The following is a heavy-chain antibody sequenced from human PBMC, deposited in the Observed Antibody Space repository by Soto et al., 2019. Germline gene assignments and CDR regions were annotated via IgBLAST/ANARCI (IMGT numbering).Heavy chain of an antibody. CDR2: MNPASGDT. Sequence: QVQVVQSGAELKKPGASVKVSCKVSGYSFTTYDINWVRQAPGQGLEWMGWMNPASGDTCYEAKFQDSLTLSTDTSHNTAYLELTRLGSEAPAVYYCASALRVTPWGQGTRVTVST. V-gene: IGHV1-8*01. D-gene: IGHD2-21*02. CDR3: ASALRVTP. CDR1: GYSFTTYD. J-gene: IGHJ5*02.